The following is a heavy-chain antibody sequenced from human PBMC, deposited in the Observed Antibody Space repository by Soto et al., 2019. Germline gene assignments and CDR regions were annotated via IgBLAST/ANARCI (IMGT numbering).Heavy chain of an antibody. J-gene: IGHJ6*02. Sequence: ASVKVSCKASGYGFSDYAMHWVRQAPGQRLEWMGWINAGNGKTKYSQNFQGRVTMTRDTSTSTAYMELRSLRSDDTAVYYCGRYSNYDYYYGMDVWGQGTTVNVSS. D-gene: IGHD4-4*01. CDR2: INAGNGKT. V-gene: IGHV1-3*01. CDR1: GYGFSDYA. CDR3: GRYSNYDYYYGMDV.